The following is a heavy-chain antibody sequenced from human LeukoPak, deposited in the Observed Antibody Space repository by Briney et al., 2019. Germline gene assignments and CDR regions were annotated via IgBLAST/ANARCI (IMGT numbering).Heavy chain of an antibody. D-gene: IGHD6-19*01. Sequence: SETLSLTCTVSGGSMSPYYWSWIRQPAGRGLEWIGRIYTSGNTNYNPSLKSRVTMSVDTSKNHFSLKLCSVTAADTALYYCAREYPNSSAWSSDYWGQGTLVTVSS. V-gene: IGHV4-4*07. CDR1: GGSMSPYY. CDR2: IYTSGNT. CDR3: AREYPNSSAWSSDY. J-gene: IGHJ4*02.